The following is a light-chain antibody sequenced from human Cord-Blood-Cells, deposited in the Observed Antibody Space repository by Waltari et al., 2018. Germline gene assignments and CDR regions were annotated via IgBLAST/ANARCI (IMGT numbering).Light chain of an antibody. Sequence: QSALTQPRSVSGSPGQSVTIPRTGHSSDFGGYNYVSWYQQHPGKAPKLMIYDVSKRPSGVPDRFSGSKSGNTASLTISGLQAEDEADYYCCSYAGSYTYVFGTGTKVTVL. V-gene: IGLV2-11*01. CDR1: SSDFGGYNY. CDR2: DVS. J-gene: IGLJ1*01. CDR3: CSYAGSYTYV.